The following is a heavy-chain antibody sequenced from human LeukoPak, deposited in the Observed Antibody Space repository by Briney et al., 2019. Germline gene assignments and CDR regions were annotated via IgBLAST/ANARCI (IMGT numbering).Heavy chain of an antibody. CDR2: ITGSGGST. D-gene: IGHD6-13*01. Sequence: GGSLRLSCAASGFTFSSYEMNWVRQAPGKGLEGVSAITGSGGSTYYADSVKGRFTISRDNSRNTLYLQMNRLRAEDTAVYYCAKVPLIAAPKHFDYWGQGTLVTVSS. V-gene: IGHV3-23*01. CDR3: AKVPLIAAPKHFDY. J-gene: IGHJ4*02. CDR1: GFTFSSYE.